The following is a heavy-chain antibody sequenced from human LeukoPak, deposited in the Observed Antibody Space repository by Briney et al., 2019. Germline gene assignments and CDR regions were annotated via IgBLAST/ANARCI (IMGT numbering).Heavy chain of an antibody. CDR1: GGTFNSYA. V-gene: IGHV1-69*06. D-gene: IGHD6-19*01. Sequence: SVKVSCKASGGTFNSYAISRVRQAPGQGLEWMGGIIPIFGTANYAQKFQGRVTITADKSTSTAYMELSSLRSEDTAVYYCARSGRIAVAGDFDYWGQGTLVTVSS. CDR2: IIPIFGTA. J-gene: IGHJ4*02. CDR3: ARSGRIAVAGDFDY.